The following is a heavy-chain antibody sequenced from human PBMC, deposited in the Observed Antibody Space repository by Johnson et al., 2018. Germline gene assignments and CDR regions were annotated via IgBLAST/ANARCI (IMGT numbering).Heavy chain of an antibody. CDR3: AVSSDAFDI. D-gene: IGHD2-2*01. CDR2: INPSGGST. V-gene: IGHV1-46*01. J-gene: IGHJ3*02. CDR1: GYTFTRHY. Sequence: QVQLVESGAAVKKPGASVKVSCKASGYTFTRHYMHWVRQAPGQGLEWMGIINPSGGSTSYAQKFQGRVTMTRDTSTSTVYMELSSLRSEETAMYYCAVSSDAFDIWGQGTMVTVSS.